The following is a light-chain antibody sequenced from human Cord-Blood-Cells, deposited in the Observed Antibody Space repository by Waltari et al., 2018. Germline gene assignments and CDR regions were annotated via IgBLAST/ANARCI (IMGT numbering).Light chain of an antibody. J-gene: IGKJ4*01. CDR3: QQYNNWLT. Sequence: EIVMMQSPATLSVSQGERATLSCRASQSVSSNLAWYQQKPGQAPRLLIYGASTRATGIPARFSGSGSGTEFTLTISSLQSEDFAVYYCQQYNNWLTFGGGTKVEIK. CDR1: QSVSSN. CDR2: GAS. V-gene: IGKV3-15*01.